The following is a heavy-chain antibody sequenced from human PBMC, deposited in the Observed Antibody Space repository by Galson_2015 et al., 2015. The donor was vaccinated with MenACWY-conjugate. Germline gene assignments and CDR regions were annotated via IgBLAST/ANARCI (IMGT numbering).Heavy chain of an antibody. J-gene: IGHJ4*02. CDR2: ISWDSGSI. Sequence: SLRLSCAGSGFTFDDKDMRWVRQAPGKGLEWVSGISWDSGSIDYADSVKGRFTISRDNAKNSLYLQISSLRAEDTALYYCAKSAEYSSGWYAIEYWGQGALVTVSS. D-gene: IGHD6-19*01. CDR3: AKSAEYSSGWYAIEY. V-gene: IGHV3-9*01. CDR1: GFTFDDKD.